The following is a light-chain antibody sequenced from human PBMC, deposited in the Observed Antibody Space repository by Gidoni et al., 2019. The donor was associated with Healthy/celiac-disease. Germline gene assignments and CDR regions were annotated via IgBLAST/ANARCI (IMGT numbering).Light chain of an antibody. CDR2: DAS. CDR1: QSISSW. J-gene: IGKJ1*01. CDR3: QQYNSYPWT. V-gene: IGKV1-5*01. Sequence: DIEMIQTPSTLSASVGDRVTITCRASQSISSWLAWYQQKPGKAPKLLIYDASSLERGVPARFSGSGSGTEFTLTISSLQADDFATYYCQQYNSYPWTFGQGTKVEIK.